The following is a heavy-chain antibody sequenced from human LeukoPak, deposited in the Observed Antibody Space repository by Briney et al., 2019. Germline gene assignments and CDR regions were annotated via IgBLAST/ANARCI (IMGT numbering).Heavy chain of an antibody. V-gene: IGHV4-59*01. CDR1: GGSISSYY. CDR3: ARGATVTSGYYYYYYYMDV. D-gene: IGHD4-17*01. Sequence: SETLSLTCTVSGGSISSYYWSWIRQPPGKGLEWIGYIYYSGSTNYIPSLKSRVTISVDTSKNQFSLKLSSVTAADTAVYYCARGATVTSGYYYYYYYMDVWGKGTTVTVSS. J-gene: IGHJ6*03. CDR2: IYYSGST.